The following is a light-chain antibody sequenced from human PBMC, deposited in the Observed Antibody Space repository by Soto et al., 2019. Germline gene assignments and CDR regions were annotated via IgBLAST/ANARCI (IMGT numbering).Light chain of an antibody. CDR3: CSYAGSSTLYV. V-gene: IGLV2-23*02. J-gene: IGLJ1*01. Sequence: QSALTQPASVSGSPGQSITISCTGTSSDIGTYNLVSWYQQHPGKAPKLMIYEVNKRPSGVSDRFSGSKSGNPASLTISGLQAEDEADYYCCSYAGSSTLYVFGTGTKLTVL. CDR2: EVN. CDR1: SSDIGTYNL.